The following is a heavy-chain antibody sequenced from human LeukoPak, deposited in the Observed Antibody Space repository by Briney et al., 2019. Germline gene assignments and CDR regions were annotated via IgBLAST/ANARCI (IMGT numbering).Heavy chain of an antibody. V-gene: IGHV3-33*08. J-gene: IGHJ4*02. CDR3: VRDDDRPDNGLDY. Sequence: LSLTCAVYGGSFSGYYWSWIRQPPGKGLEWVAVILSDGSKEFYTDSVKGRFTISRDNSKNTLYLQMNSLRAEDTAVYYCVRDDDRPDNGLDYWGQGTLVTVSS. CDR2: ILSDGSKE. D-gene: IGHD3-22*01. CDR1: GGSFSGYY.